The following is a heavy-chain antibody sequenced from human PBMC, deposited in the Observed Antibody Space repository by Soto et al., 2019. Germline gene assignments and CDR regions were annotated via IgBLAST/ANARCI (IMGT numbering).Heavy chain of an antibody. Sequence: GGSLRLSCAASGFTFSDYYMSWIRQAPGKGLEWVSYISSSSSYTNCADSVKGRFTISRDNAKNSLYLQMNSLSAEDTAVYYCVRVVHYYGSGSYYGPYFDYWGQGTLVTVSS. CDR1: GFTFSDYY. CDR3: VRVVHYYGSGSYYGPYFDY. CDR2: ISSSSSYT. D-gene: IGHD3-10*01. J-gene: IGHJ4*02. V-gene: IGHV3-11*05.